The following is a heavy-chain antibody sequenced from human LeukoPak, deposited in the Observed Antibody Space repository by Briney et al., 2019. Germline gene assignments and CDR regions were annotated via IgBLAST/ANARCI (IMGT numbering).Heavy chain of an antibody. CDR1: GGSISSYY. J-gene: IGHJ4*02. Sequence: PSETLSLTCTVSGGSISSYYWSWIRQPPGKGLEWIGYIYYSGSTNYNPSLKSRVTISVDTSENQFSLKLSYVTAADAAVYYCARTTIFGVVIRFDYWGQGTLVTVSS. V-gene: IGHV4-59*08. D-gene: IGHD3-3*01. CDR3: ARTTIFGVVIRFDY. CDR2: IYYSGST.